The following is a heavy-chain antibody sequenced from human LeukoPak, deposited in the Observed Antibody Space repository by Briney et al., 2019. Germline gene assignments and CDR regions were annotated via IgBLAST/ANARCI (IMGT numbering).Heavy chain of an antibody. CDR3: ARNSYGYSPTPIDY. V-gene: IGHV4-61*01. J-gene: IGHJ4*02. D-gene: IGHD5-18*01. Sequence: SETLSLTCTVSGGSVSSGSYYWSWIRQPPGKGLEWIGYIYYSGSTNYNPSLKSRVTISVDKSKNQFSLKLSSVTAADTAVYYCARNSYGYSPTPIDYWGQGTLVTVSS. CDR1: GGSVSSGSYY. CDR2: IYYSGST.